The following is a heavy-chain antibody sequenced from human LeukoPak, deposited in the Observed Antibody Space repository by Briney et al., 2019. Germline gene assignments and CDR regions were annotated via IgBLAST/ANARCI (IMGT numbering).Heavy chain of an antibody. V-gene: IGHV3-23*01. J-gene: IGHJ4*02. CDR2: IGGSGGST. Sequence: PGGSLRLSCAASGFTFSSYAMSWVRQAPGKGLEWVSAIGGSGGSTYYADSVKGRFTISRDNSKNTLYLQMNSLRAEDTAVYYCAKDHLRVELRFLEWLPNGYYFDYWGQGTLVTVSS. D-gene: IGHD3-3*01. CDR1: GFTFSSYA. CDR3: AKDHLRVELRFLEWLPNGYYFDY.